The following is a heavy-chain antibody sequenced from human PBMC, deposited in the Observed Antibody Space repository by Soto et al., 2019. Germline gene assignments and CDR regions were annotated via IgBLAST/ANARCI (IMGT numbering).Heavy chain of an antibody. CDR2: IIPVLGVG. Sequence: QVQLVQSGAEVKKPGSSVRVSCKASGGTFGNHAISWVRQAPGQGLEWLGGIIPVLGVGDNAQNFQGRVTITADASTSTAYLELSSLRSEDTALYYCAREAGYTYGYVFDYWGQGTLATVSS. D-gene: IGHD5-18*01. V-gene: IGHV1-69*01. CDR1: GGTFGNHA. J-gene: IGHJ4*02. CDR3: AREAGYTYGYVFDY.